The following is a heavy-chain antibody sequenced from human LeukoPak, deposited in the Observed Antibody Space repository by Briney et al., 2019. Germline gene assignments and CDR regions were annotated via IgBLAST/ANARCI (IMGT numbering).Heavy chain of an antibody. D-gene: IGHD6-19*01. CDR1: GYTFTGYY. CDR3: ARDVGEQLPVG. V-gene: IGHV1-2*02. CDR2: INPNSSGT. J-gene: IGHJ4*02. Sequence: SVKLSCKASGYTFTGYYMHWVRQAPGQGLEWMGRINPNSSGTNYAQKFQGRVTMTRDQSISTAYMELTRLTCDDTAVYYCARDVGEQLPVGWGEGTLVTVSS.